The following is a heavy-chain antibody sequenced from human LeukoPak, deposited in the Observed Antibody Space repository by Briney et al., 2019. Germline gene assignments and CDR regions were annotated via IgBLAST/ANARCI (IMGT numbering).Heavy chain of an antibody. J-gene: IGHJ4*02. CDR2: IRNDGSTK. CDR1: GFTFSNYG. V-gene: IGHV3-30*02. CDR3: VKVDSRSWGLFDC. Sequence: PGGSLRLSCAASGFTFSNYGMHWVRQAPGKGLEWVAFIRNDGSTKYYGDSVKGRFTISRDNSKNTLYLQMISLRAEDTAVYHCVKVDSRSWGLFDCWGQGTLVTVSS. D-gene: IGHD6-13*01.